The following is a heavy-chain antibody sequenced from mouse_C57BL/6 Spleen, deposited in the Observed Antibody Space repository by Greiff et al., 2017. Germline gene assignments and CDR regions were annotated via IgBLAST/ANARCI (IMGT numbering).Heavy chain of an antibody. CDR2: ISYDGSN. Sequence: EVKLLESGPGLVKPSQSLSLTCSVTGYSITSGYYWNWIRQFPGNKLEWMGYISYDGSNNYNPSLKNRISITRDTSKNQFFLKLNSVTTEDTATYYCARVPPSGSYYAMDYWGQGTSVTVSS. CDR3: ARVPPSGSYYAMDY. D-gene: IGHD3-1*01. V-gene: IGHV3-6*01. J-gene: IGHJ4*01. CDR1: GYSITSGYY.